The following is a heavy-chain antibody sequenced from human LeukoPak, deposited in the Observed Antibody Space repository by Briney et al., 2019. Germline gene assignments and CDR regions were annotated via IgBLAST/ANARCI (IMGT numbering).Heavy chain of an antibody. D-gene: IGHD6-19*01. Sequence: GSLRLSCAASGFTFSDYYMSWIRQPPGKGLEWIGYIYYSGSTNYNPSLKSRVTISVDTSKNQFSLKLSSVTAADTAVYYCARRDSSGGYYFDYWGQGTLVTVSS. J-gene: IGHJ4*02. CDR1: GFTFSDYY. CDR2: IYYSGST. CDR3: ARRDSSGGYYFDY. V-gene: IGHV4-59*08.